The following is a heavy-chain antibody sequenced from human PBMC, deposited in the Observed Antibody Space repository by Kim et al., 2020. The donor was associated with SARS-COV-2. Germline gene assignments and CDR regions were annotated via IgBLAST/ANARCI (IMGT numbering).Heavy chain of an antibody. D-gene: IGHD1-1*01. CDR3: ARVPEGTTSAYYFDF. J-gene: IGHJ4*02. Sequence: DSVKGPFTISRDNAKNSLYLQVISLRPEDTAVYYCARVPEGTTSAYYFDFWGQGTLVTVSS. V-gene: IGHV3-11*05.